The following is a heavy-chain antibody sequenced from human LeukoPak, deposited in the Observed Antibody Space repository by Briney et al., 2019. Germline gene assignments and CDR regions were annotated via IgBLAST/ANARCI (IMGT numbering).Heavy chain of an antibody. J-gene: IGHJ4*02. CDR1: GFTFSSYW. CDR2: ISSSSSYI. D-gene: IGHD6-19*01. V-gene: IGHV3-21*01. CDR3: ARVRGIAVAGKHFDY. Sequence: PGGSLRLSCAASGFTFSSYWMSWVRQAPGKGLEWVSSISSSSSYIYYADSVKGRFTISRDNAKNSLYLQMNSLRAEDTAVYYCARVRGIAVAGKHFDYWGQGTLVTVSS.